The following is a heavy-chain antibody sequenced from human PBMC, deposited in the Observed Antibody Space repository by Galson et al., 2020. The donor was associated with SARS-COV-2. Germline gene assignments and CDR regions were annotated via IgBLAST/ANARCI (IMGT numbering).Heavy chain of an antibody. J-gene: IGHJ2*01. CDR3: TRNVVGATIGGYFDL. V-gene: IGHV3-73*01. Sequence: GESLKISCAGSGFTFSGSAMHWVRQASGKGLEWVCLIRSKANSYAPAYAASVKGRFTISRDDSKNTAYLQMNSLKTEDTAVYYCTRNVVGATIGGYFDLWGRGTLGTVSS. D-gene: IGHD1-26*01. CDR1: GFTFSGSA. CDR2: IRSKANSYAP.